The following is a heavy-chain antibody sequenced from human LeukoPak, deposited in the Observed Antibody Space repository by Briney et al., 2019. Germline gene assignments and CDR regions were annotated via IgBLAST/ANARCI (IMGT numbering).Heavy chain of an antibody. V-gene: IGHV4-39*07. CDR2: IFYSAST. D-gene: IGHD3-10*01. CDR1: SGSISTSNYY. CDR3: ARGRYYYGSGTFGDI. Sequence: SETLSLTCTVSSGSISTSNYYWGWVRQPPGKALEWIGNIFYSASTYYSPSLKSRVTISLDTSRNQFSLKLNSVTAADTAVYYCARGRYYYGSGTFGDIWGQGTMVTASS. J-gene: IGHJ3*02.